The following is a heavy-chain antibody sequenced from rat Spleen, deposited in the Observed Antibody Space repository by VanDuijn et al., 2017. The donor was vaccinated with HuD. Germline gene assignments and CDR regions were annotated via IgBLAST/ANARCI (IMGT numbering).Heavy chain of an antibody. CDR3: ARSSRYLLFDY. CDR1: GFSLSNYG. D-gene: IGHD2-1*01. V-gene: IGHV2S8*01. CDR2: ILSGGST. J-gene: IGHJ2*01. Sequence: QVQLKESGPGLVKPSLTLSLTCTVSGFSLSNYGVFWVRQPPGKGLEWIAAILSGGSTNYNSALQSRLSISRDTSKSQVLLKMNSLQTEDTAMYFCARSSRYLLFDYWGQGVMVTVSS.